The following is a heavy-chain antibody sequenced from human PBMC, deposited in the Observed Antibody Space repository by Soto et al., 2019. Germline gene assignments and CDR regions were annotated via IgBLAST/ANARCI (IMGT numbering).Heavy chain of an antibody. D-gene: IGHD1-26*01. CDR3: ARHVGFYWYFDL. CDR2: IYSGGNT. Sequence: EVQLVESGGGLVQPGGSLRLSCAASGFTVSSSYMGWVRQAPGKGLEWVSSIYSGGNTYYADSVRGRFTISTDNSKDTLYLQMKSLIVDVTAVYFCARHVGFYWYFDLWGRGTLVTVSS. V-gene: IGHV3-66*04. J-gene: IGHJ2*01. CDR1: GFTVSSSY.